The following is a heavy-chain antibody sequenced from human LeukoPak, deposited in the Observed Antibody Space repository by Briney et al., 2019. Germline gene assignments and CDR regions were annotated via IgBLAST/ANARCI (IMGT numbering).Heavy chain of an antibody. D-gene: IGHD5-24*01. J-gene: IGHJ4*02. V-gene: IGHV3-7*01. CDR2: IKQDGSEK. CDR1: GFTFSSYW. CDR3: ARETGEMATTSIDY. Sequence: GGSLRLSCAASGFTFSSYWMSWVRQAPGKGLEWVANIKQDGSEKYYVDSVKGRFTISRDNAKNSLYLQMNSLRAEDTAAYYCARETGEMATTSIDYWGQGTLVTVSS.